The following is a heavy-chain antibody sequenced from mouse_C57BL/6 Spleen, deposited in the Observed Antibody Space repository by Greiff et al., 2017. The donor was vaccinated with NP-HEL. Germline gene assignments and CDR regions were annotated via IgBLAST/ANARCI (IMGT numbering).Heavy chain of an antibody. V-gene: IGHV1-62-2*01. CDR3: ARHEGAQATWGFAY. J-gene: IGHJ3*01. CDR2: FYPGSGSI. CDR1: GYTFTSYW. D-gene: IGHD3-2*02. Sequence: QVQLQQPGAELVMPGASVKLSCKASGYTFTSYWMHWVKQRPGQGLEWIGWFYPGSGSIKYNEKFKDKATLTADKSSSTVYMELSRLTSEDSAVYFCARHEGAQATWGFAYWGQGTLVTVSA.